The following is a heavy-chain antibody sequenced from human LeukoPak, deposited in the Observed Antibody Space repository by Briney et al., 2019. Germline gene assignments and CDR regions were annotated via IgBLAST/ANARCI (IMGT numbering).Heavy chain of an antibody. Sequence: GGSLRPSCAASGFTFSSYAMSWVRQAPGKGLEGVSAISGSGSITYYADAVKGRFTISRDNSKNTLYLQMNSLRAEDTAVYYCAKGSFKSYWGQGTLVTVSS. CDR1: GFTFSSYA. V-gene: IGHV3-23*01. CDR2: ISGSGSIT. J-gene: IGHJ4*02. D-gene: IGHD2/OR15-2a*01. CDR3: AKGSFKSY.